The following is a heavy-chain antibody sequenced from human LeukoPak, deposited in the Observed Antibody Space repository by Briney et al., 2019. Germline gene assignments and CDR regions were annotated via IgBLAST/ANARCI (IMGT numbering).Heavy chain of an antibody. Sequence: GGSLRLSCAASGFTFSSYSMNWVRQAPGKGLEWVSSISSSGSYISYADSVKGQFTISRDNAKNSLYLQMNSLRAEDTAVYYCARDIGEWFGERWAFDDYWGQGTLVTVSS. CDR2: ISSSGSYI. CDR1: GFTFSSYS. V-gene: IGHV3-21*01. D-gene: IGHD3-10*01. CDR3: ARDIGEWFGERWAFDDY. J-gene: IGHJ4*02.